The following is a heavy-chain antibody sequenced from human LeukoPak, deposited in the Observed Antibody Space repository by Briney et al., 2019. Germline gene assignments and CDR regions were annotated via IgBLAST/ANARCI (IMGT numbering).Heavy chain of an antibody. CDR1: GFTFSSYA. J-gene: IGHJ4*02. V-gene: IGHV3-30-3*01. CDR3: ARDCCPTIVGATGTFDY. CDR2: ISYDGSNK. D-gene: IGHD1-26*01. Sequence: PGRSLRLSCAASGFTFSSYAMHWVRQAPGKGLEWVAVISYDGSNKYYADSVKGRFTISRDNSKNTLYLQMNSLRAEDTAVYYCARDCCPTIVGATGTFDYWGQGTLVTVSS.